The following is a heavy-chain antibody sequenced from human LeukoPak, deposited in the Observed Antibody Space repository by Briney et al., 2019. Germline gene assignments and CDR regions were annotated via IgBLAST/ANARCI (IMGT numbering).Heavy chain of an antibody. J-gene: IGHJ4*02. Sequence: SETLSLTCAVYGGSFSGYYWSWIRQPPGKGLEWIGEINHSGSTNYNPSLKSRVTISVDTSKNQFSLKLSSVTAADTAVYYCARVDEYSYGRDFWGQETLVTVSS. D-gene: IGHD5-18*01. CDR2: INHSGST. V-gene: IGHV4-34*01. CDR3: ARVDEYSYGRDF. CDR1: GGSFSGYY.